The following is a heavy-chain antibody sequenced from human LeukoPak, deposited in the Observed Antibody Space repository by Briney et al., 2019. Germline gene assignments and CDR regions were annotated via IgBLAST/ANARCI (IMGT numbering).Heavy chain of an antibody. J-gene: IGHJ4*02. CDR2: ISYDGSNK. CDR3: AKDGMYSSSSSYYFDY. CDR1: GFTLSSYG. Sequence: PGGSLRLSCAASGFTLSSYGMHWVRQAPGKGLEWVAVISYDGSNKYYADSVKGRFTISRDYSKNTLYLQMNSLRAEDTAVYYCAKDGMYSSSSSYYFDYWGQGTLVTVSS. V-gene: IGHV3-30*18. D-gene: IGHD6-6*01.